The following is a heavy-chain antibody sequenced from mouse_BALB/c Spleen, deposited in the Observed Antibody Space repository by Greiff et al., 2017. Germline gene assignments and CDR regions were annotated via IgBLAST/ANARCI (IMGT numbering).Heavy chain of an antibody. CDR3: ARPGHYAMDY. CDR1: GYAFTNYL. Sequence: QVQLKESGAELVRPGTSVKVSCKASGYAFTNYLIEWVKQRPGQGLEWIGVINPGSGGTNYNEKFKGKATLTADKSSSTAYMQLSSLTSDDSAVYFCARPGHYAMDYWGQGTSVTVSS. CDR2: INPGSGGT. J-gene: IGHJ4*01. V-gene: IGHV1-54*01.